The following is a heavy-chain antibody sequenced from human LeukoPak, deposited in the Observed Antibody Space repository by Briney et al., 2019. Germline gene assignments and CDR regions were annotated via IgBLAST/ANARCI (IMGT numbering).Heavy chain of an antibody. CDR1: GFSLGRYS. J-gene: IGHJ3*02. D-gene: IGHD1-1*01. Sequence: GGSLRPSCGASGFSLGRYSMDWVRQAPGKGLEWVSHINSGSSTIYYADSVKGRFTISRDNAGNSLYLQMNSLRDEDTAVYYCARVLLERPGIDSFDMWGQGTMVTVSS. V-gene: IGHV3-48*02. CDR3: ARVLLERPGIDSFDM. CDR2: INSGSSTI.